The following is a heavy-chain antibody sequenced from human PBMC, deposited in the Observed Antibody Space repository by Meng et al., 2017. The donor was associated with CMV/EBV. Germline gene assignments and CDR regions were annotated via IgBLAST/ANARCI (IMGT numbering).Heavy chain of an antibody. Sequence: GESLKISCAASGFTFSSYEMNWVRQAPGKGLEWVSYISSSGSTIYYADSVKGRFTISRDNAKNSLYLQMNSLRDDDTAVYYCARDLETAMDLLYYYYGMDVWGQGTTVTVSS. CDR3: ARDLETAMDLLYYYYGMDV. CDR2: ISSSGSTI. CDR1: GFTFSSYE. J-gene: IGHJ6*02. D-gene: IGHD5-18*01. V-gene: IGHV3-48*03.